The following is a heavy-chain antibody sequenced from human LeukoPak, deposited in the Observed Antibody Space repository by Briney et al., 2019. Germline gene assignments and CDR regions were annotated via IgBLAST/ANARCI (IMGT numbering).Heavy chain of an antibody. Sequence: PSETLSLTCAVSGYSISSGYHWGWIRQPPGKGLEWIGSIYHSGRTYYNPSLKSRVTISVDTSKNQFSLKLSSVTAADTAVYYCARGYYDILTGYLNWFDPWGQGTLVTVSS. CDR3: ARGYYDILTGYLNWFDP. CDR1: GYSISSGYH. V-gene: IGHV4-38-2*01. D-gene: IGHD3-9*01. J-gene: IGHJ5*02. CDR2: IYHSGRT.